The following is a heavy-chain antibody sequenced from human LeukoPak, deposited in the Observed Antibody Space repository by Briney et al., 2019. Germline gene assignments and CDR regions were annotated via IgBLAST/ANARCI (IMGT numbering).Heavy chain of an antibody. Sequence: SETLSLTCTVSGGSISSSSYYWGWIRQPPGKGLEWIGSIYYSGSTYYNPSLKSRVTISVDTSKNQFSLKLSSVTAADTAVYYCARAAYYYDSSGYYYYYYYMDVWGKGTTVTISS. D-gene: IGHD3-22*01. CDR2: IYYSGST. V-gene: IGHV4-39*07. CDR3: ARAAYYYDSSGYYYYYYYMDV. J-gene: IGHJ6*03. CDR1: GGSISSSSYY.